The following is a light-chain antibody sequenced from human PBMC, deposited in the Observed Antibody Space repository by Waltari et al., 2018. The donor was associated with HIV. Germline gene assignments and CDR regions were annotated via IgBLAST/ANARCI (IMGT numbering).Light chain of an antibody. CDR2: DVN. CDR3: CSHAGNFIFA. CDR1: RHYVDPF. Sequence: QSALTQPHPVSGSPGQSLPISCTGTRHYVDPFFPWFLQHPGKAPKVIIYDVNKRPSGVPDRFSGSKSGNTAFLTISGLQAEDEAEYHCCSHAGNFIFAFGTGTKVSVL. V-gene: IGLV2-11*01. J-gene: IGLJ1*01.